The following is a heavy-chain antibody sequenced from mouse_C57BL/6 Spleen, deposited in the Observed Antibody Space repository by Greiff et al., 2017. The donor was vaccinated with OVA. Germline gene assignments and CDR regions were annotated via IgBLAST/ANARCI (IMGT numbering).Heavy chain of an antibody. Sequence: QVQLKQSGAELVRPGASVTLSCKASGYTFTDYEMHWVKQTPVHGLEWIGAIDPETGGTAYNQKFKGKAILTADKSSSTAYMELRSLTSEDSAVYYCTRGELSRDYDRRFAYWGQGTLVTVSA. CDR3: TRGELSRDYDRRFAY. D-gene: IGHD2-4*01. CDR2: IDPETGGT. CDR1: GYTFTDYE. J-gene: IGHJ3*01. V-gene: IGHV1-15*01.